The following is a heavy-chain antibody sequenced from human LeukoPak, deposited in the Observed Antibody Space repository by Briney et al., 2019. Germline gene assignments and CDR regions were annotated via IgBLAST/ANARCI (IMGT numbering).Heavy chain of an antibody. CDR1: GFTFSSYA. CDR3: AKRAAVAGTHFDY. V-gene: IGHV3-23*01. CDR2: ISNSGGSI. D-gene: IGHD6-19*01. Sequence: PGGSLRLSCAASGFTFSSYAMSWVRQAPGKGLECVSAISNSGGSIYYADSVKGRFTISRDNSRNTLYLQMNSLGAEDTAVYYCAKRAAVAGTHFDYWGQGTLVTVSS. J-gene: IGHJ4*02.